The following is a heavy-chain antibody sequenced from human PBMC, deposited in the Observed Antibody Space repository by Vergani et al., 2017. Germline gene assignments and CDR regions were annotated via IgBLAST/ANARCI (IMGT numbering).Heavy chain of an antibody. V-gene: IGHV3-23*01. CDR3: AKDGVPRDTFDI. CDR1: GFTFSSYA. J-gene: IGHJ3*02. D-gene: IGHD3-16*01. CDR2: ISGSGGST. Sequence: EVQLLESGGGLVQPGGSLRLSCAASGFTFSSYAMSWVRQAPGKGLEWVSAISGSGGSTYYADSVKGRFTISRDNSKNTLYLQMNSLRAEDTAGYYCAKDGVPRDTFDIWGQGTMVTVSS.